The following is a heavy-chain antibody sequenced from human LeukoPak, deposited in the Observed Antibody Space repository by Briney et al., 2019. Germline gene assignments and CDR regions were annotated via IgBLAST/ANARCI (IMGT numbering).Heavy chain of an antibody. V-gene: IGHV3-21*01. CDR1: GFTFSSYS. CDR3: ARGGPHDPHDY. D-gene: IGHD3-16*01. CDR2: ISGSSSYI. Sequence: GGSLRLSCAASGFTFSSYSMNWVRQAPGKGLEWVSSISGSSSYIYYADSVKGRYTISRDNAKNSLYLQMNSLRAEDTAVYYGARGGPHDPHDYWRQGTVVTVSS. J-gene: IGHJ4*02.